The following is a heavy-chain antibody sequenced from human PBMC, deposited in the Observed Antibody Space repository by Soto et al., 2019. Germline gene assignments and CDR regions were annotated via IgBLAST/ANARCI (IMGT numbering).Heavy chain of an antibody. V-gene: IGHV3-7*05. Sequence: GGSLRLSCAASGFTFSSYWMSWVRQAPGKGLEWVANIKQDGSEKYYVDSVKGRFTISRDNAKNSLYLQMNSLRAEDTAVYYCARDTMVRGVGGPIRSYYYYGMDVWGQGTTVTVSS. CDR3: ARDTMVRGVGGPIRSYYYYGMDV. CDR1: GFTFSSYW. D-gene: IGHD3-10*01. J-gene: IGHJ6*02. CDR2: IKQDGSEK.